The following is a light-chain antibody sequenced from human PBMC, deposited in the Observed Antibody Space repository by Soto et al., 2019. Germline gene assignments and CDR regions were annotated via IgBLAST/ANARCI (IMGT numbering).Light chain of an antibody. J-gene: IGKJ2*01. Sequence: DIQMTQSPSTLSASVGDRVTITCRASQTISSWLAWYQQKPGTAPKLLIYKASNLASGIPSRFSGSGSGTEFTLTISSLQPDDFATYYCQQYNSYPYTFGQGTKLEI. CDR1: QTISSW. CDR2: KAS. V-gene: IGKV1-5*03. CDR3: QQYNSYPYT.